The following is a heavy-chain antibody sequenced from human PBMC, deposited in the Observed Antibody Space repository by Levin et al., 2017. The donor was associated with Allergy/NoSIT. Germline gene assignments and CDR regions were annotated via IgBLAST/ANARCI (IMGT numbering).Heavy chain of an antibody. CDR2: IRNKEYGEKT. J-gene: IGHJ1*01. Sequence: GGSLRLSCTVSGFTFGNYAMSWVRQAPGKGLEWVSFIRNKEYGEKTEYAASVRGRFTISRDDSKSIAYLQMSSLTTEDTAVYYCTRGYSGYYAEYFYHWARAPWSPSPQ. CDR1: GFTFGNYA. CDR3: TRGYSGYYAEYFYH. V-gene: IGHV3-49*04. D-gene: IGHD5-12*01.